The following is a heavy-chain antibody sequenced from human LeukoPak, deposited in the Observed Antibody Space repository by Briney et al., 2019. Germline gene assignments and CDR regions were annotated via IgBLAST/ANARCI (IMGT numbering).Heavy chain of an antibody. D-gene: IGHD4-17*01. V-gene: IGHV4-38-2*01. CDR2: IYHSGST. Sequence: PSGTLSLTCAVSGYSISSGYYWGWIRQPPGKGLEWTGSIYHSGSTYYNPSLKSRVTISVDTSKNQFSLKLSSVTAADTAVYYCARALGEVTTYYFDYWGQGTLVTVSS. CDR1: GYSISSGYY. J-gene: IGHJ4*02. CDR3: ARALGEVTTYYFDY.